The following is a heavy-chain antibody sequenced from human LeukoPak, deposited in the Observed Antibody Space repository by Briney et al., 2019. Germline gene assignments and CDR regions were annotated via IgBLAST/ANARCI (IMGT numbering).Heavy chain of an antibody. V-gene: IGHV1-24*01. CDR2: FDPEDGET. J-gene: IGHJ4*02. CDR1: GYTLTELS. Sequence: ASVKVSCKVSGYTLTELSMHWVRQAPGKGLEWMGGFDPEDGETIYAQKFQGRVTMTEDTSTDTAYMELSSLRAEDTAVYYCAKDLTWTHYYGSGSPPDYWGQGTLVTVSS. CDR3: AKDLTWTHYYGSGSPPDY. D-gene: IGHD3-10*01.